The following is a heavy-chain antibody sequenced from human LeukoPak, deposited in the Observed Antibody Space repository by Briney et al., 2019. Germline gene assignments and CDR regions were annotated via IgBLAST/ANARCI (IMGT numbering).Heavy chain of an antibody. CDR2: ISSSGSTI. J-gene: IGHJ3*02. V-gene: IGHV3-48*03. CDR3: AREASYYYGSGYAFDI. Sequence: GGSVRLSCAASGFTFSRYEMNWVRQAPGKGLEWVSYISSSGSTIYYADSVKGRFTISRDNAKNSLYLQMNSLRAEDTAVYYWAREASYYYGSGYAFDIWGQGTMVTVSS. CDR1: GFTFSRYE. D-gene: IGHD3-10*01.